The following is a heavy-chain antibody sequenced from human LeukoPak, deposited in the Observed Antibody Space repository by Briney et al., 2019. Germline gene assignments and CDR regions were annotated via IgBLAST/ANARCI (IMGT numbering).Heavy chain of an antibody. CDR2: MYYSGST. V-gene: IGHV4-31*03. Sequence: SRTLSLTCTVSGGSISSGGYYWSWIRQHPGKGLEWIGYMYYSGSTYYNPSLKSRVTISVDTSKNQFSLKLSSVTAADTAVYYCAREQYYYDSSGYYLHDAFDIWGQGTMVTVSS. CDR3: AREQYYYDSSGYYLHDAFDI. J-gene: IGHJ3*02. CDR1: GGSISSGGYY. D-gene: IGHD3-22*01.